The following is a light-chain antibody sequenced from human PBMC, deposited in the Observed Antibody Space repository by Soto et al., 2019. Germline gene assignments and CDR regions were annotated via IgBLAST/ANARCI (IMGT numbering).Light chain of an antibody. J-gene: IGKJ1*01. CDR3: QQDYRSPLT. Sequence: EIVLTQSPGTLSLSPGERATLSCRASQSLTSSYLAWYQQKPGQAPRLLIYGASSSPTGIPYRFTGSGAGTEFTLPISTLESEDFAAYYCQQDYRSPLTFAPGTKVEIK. V-gene: IGKV3-20*01. CDR2: GAS. CDR1: QSLTSSY.